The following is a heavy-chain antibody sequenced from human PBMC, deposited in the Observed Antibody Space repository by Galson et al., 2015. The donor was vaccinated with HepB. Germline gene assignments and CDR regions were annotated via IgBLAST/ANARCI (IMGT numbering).Heavy chain of an antibody. J-gene: IGHJ3*02. CDR1: GGIFSPFA. D-gene: IGHD3-22*01. CDR3: ARDRGYDSSDFVAFDI. Sequence: SVKVSCKASGGIFSPFAITWVRQAPGQGLEWMGGFIPIYKKADYAQRFQGRVTISADELTNTAYMQLNNLRSEDTAVYYCARDRGYDSSDFVAFDIWGQGTLVSVS. CDR2: FIPIYKKA. V-gene: IGHV1-69*13.